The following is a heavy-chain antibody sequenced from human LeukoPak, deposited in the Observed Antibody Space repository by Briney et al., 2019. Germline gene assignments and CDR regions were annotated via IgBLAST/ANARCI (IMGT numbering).Heavy chain of an antibody. CDR1: GGSISSSSYY. D-gene: IGHD5-24*01. V-gene: IGHV4-61*01. CDR3: ARGRDGYKLDY. J-gene: IGHJ4*02. Sequence: KPSETLSLTCTVSGGSISSSSYYWSWIRQPPGKGLEWIGYIYYSGSTNYNPSLKSRVSISVDTSKNQFSLKLSSVTAADTAVYYCARGRDGYKLDYWGQGTLVTVSS. CDR2: IYYSGST.